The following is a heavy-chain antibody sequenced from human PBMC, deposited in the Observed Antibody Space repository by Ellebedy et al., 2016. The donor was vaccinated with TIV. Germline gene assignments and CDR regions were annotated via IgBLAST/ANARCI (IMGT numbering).Heavy chain of an antibody. CDR2: ISYDGSNK. CDR1: GFTFSSYA. J-gene: IGHJ5*02. Sequence: GESLKISCAASGFTFSSYAMHWVRQAPGKGLEWVAVISYDGSNKYYADSVKGRFTISRDNSKNTLYLEMNSLRVEDTAVYYCAREVYDSSDYFLDLWGQGTLVTVSS. V-gene: IGHV3-30-3*01. CDR3: AREVYDSSDYFLDL. D-gene: IGHD3-22*01.